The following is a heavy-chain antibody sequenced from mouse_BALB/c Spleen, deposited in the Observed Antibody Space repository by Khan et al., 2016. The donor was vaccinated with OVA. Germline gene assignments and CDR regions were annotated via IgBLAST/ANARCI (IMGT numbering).Heavy chain of an antibody. D-gene: IGHD2-14*01. J-gene: IGHJ3*01. V-gene: IGHV1-80*01. Sequence: VQLQQSGAELVRPGSSVKISCKASGYAFSNYLMNWVKQGPGQGLEWIGQIYPGDGNTNYNGKFKDKATLTADKSSSTAYIQRSSLTSEDSAVYFGARSGYDYFAYWGQGTLVTVSA. CDR2: IYPGDGNT. CDR3: ARSGYDYFAY. CDR1: GYAFSNYL.